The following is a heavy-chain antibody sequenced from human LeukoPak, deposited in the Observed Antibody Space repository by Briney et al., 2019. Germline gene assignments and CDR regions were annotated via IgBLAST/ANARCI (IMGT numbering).Heavy chain of an antibody. CDR2: IYYSGST. V-gene: IGHV4-39*07. CDR3: ARDLAATYAFDI. Sequence: SETLSLTCTVSGGSISSSSYYWGWLRQPPGKGLEWIGSIYYSGSTYYNPSLKSRVTISVDTSKNQFSLKLSSVTAADTAVYYCARDLAATYAFDIWGQGTMVTVSS. D-gene: IGHD2-15*01. J-gene: IGHJ3*02. CDR1: GGSISSSSYY.